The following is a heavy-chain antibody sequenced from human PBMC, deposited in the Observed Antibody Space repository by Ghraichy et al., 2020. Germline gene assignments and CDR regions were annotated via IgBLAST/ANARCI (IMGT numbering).Heavy chain of an antibody. D-gene: IGHD3-3*01. CDR2: ISSSSSTI. J-gene: IGHJ3*02. CDR1: GFTFSSYS. Sequence: GGSLRLSCAASGFTFSSYSMNWVRQAPGKGLEWVSYISSSSSTIYYADSVKGRFTISRDNAKNSLYLQMNSLRDEDTAVYYCAREIRRFLEWLPHHDAFDIWGQGTMVTVSS. V-gene: IGHV3-48*02. CDR3: AREIRRFLEWLPHHDAFDI.